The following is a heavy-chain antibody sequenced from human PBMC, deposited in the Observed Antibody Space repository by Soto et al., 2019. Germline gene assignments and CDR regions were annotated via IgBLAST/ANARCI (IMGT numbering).Heavy chain of an antibody. V-gene: IGHV1-69*01. CDR3: ARHREAELTFDYAMDV. CDR1: GGIFRSSFA. Sequence: QVQLVQSGAAVKKPGSSVKVSCQVSGGIFRSSFALSWVRQAPGQGLEWLGGLIPIIGTGKYAEKFQGRVIMTADESPSTDYMEVIGLRSEDTAVYFCARHREAELTFDYAMDVWGQGTTVTGSS. CDR2: LIPIIGTG. J-gene: IGHJ6*02. D-gene: IGHD3-16*01.